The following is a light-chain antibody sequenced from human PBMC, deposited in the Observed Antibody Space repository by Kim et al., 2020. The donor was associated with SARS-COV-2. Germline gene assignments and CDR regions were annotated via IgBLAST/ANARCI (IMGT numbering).Light chain of an antibody. J-gene: IGKJ2*03. CDR1: QSISNQ. V-gene: IGKV1-39*01. CDR3: QQSYNMPPYS. CDR2: TAS. Sequence: FVGDRVTITCPASQSISNQLNWYQQKPGKAPKLLIYTASSLQSGVPSRFSGSGSGTDFTLTISTLQPEDFATYYCQQSYNMPPYSFGQGTKLEI.